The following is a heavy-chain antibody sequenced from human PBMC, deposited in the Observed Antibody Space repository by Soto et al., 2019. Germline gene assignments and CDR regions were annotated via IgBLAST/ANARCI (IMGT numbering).Heavy chain of an antibody. CDR3: AKDYGSSRYFFDY. CDR1: GFTVINSA. CDR2: ISGNGAST. D-gene: IGHD6-19*01. Sequence: GGSLRLSCAASGFTVINSAMTWVRQAPGEGLEWVSTISGNGASTHYADSVKGRFSISRDNSKNTLYLQMNSLRADDTAVYYCAKDYGSSRYFFDYWGQGALVTVSS. V-gene: IGHV3-23*01. J-gene: IGHJ4*02.